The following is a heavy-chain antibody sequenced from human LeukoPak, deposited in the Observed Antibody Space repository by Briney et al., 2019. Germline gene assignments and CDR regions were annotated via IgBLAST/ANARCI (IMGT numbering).Heavy chain of an antibody. CDR2: ISGSGGST. CDR1: GFTFSSYA. J-gene: IGHJ4*02. V-gene: IGHV3-23*01. D-gene: IGHD6-13*01. CDR3: ATPKATYSSSWLTDY. Sequence: GGSLRLSCAASGFTFSSYAMSWVRQAPGKGLEWVSAISGSGGSTYYADSVKGRLTISRDNSKNTLYLQMNSLRAEDTAVYYCATPKATYSSSWLTDYWGQGTLVTVSS.